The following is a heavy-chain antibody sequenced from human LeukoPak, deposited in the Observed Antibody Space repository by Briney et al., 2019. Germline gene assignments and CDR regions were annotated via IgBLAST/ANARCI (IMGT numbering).Heavy chain of an antibody. J-gene: IGHJ4*02. CDR3: AKTPVGMVPLDY. CDR2: IIPIFGTA. Sequence: SVKVSCKASGGTFSSYGISLVRQAPGQGPEWVGGIIPIFGTANYAQKFQGRVTITADNSTTTAYMNLSSLRSEDTAVYYCAKTPVGMVPLDYWGQGTLVTVSS. CDR1: GGTFSSYG. D-gene: IGHD5-24*01. V-gene: IGHV1-69*06.